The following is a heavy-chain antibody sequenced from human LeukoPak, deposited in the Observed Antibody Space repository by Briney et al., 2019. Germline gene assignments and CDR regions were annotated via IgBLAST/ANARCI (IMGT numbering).Heavy chain of an antibody. J-gene: IGHJ4*02. CDR1: GYTFTGYY. D-gene: IGHD1-26*01. CDR3: ARRVGANKYYFDY. Sequence: GASVKVSCKASGYTFTGYYMHWVRQAPGQGLEWMGWINPNSGGTNYAQKFQGRVTMTRDTSISTAYMELSRLRSDDTAVYYCARRVGANKYYFDYWGQGTLVTVSS. CDR2: INPNSGGT. V-gene: IGHV1-2*02.